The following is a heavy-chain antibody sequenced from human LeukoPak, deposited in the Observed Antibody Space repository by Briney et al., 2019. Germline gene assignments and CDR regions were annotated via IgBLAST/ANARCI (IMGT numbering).Heavy chain of an antibody. D-gene: IGHD4-23*01. CDR2: INHSGST. J-gene: IGHJ4*02. V-gene: IGHV4-34*01. CDR1: GGSFSGYY. CDR3: ARVRGGTGILY. Sequence: SETLSLTCAVYGGSFSGYYWSWIRQPPGKGLEGIGEINHSGSTNYNPSLKSRVTISVDTSKNQFSLKLSSVTAADTAVYYCARVRGGTGILYWGQGTLVTVSS.